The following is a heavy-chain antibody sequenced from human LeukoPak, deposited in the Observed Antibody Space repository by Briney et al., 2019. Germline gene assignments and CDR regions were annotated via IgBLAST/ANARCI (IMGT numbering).Heavy chain of an antibody. CDR3: ARDNLGFGDLSKYYFDY. V-gene: IGHV4-4*07. CDR2: IYTSGST. J-gene: IGHJ4*02. D-gene: IGHD3-10*01. Sequence: SETLSLTCTVSGGSISSYYWSWIRQPAGKGLEWIGRIYTSGSTNYNPSLKSRVTMSVDTSKNQFSPKLSSVTAADTAVYYCARDNLGFGDLSKYYFDYWGQGTLVTVSS. CDR1: GGSISSYY.